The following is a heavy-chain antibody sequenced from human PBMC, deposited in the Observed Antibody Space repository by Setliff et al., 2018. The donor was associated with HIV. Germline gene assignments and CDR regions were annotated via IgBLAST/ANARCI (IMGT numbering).Heavy chain of an antibody. CDR3: AREIQFSATTYYYYYMDD. CDR2: IYASGRT. CDR1: GGSISSYY. Sequence: KPSETLSLTCTVSGGSISSYYWSWIRQPAGKGLEWIGRIYASGRTNYNPSLKSRVTLSVDTSKNQFSLKVTSVTAADTAVYYCAREIQFSATTYYYYYMDDWGGGTTVTVSS. V-gene: IGHV4-4*07. D-gene: IGHD5-18*01. J-gene: IGHJ6*03.